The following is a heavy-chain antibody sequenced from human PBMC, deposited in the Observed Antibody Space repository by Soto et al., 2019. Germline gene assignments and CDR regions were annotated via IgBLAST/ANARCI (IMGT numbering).Heavy chain of an antibody. J-gene: IGHJ5*02. CDR1: GGSISSYY. CDR3: ASSIWSGYLFWFDP. Sequence: QVQLQESGPGLVKPSETLSLTCTVSGGSISSYYWSWIRQPPGKGLEWIGYIYYSGSTNYNPSLKSRVTISVDTSKNQFSLKLSSVTAADTAVYYCASSIWSGYLFWFDPWCQGTLVTVSS. D-gene: IGHD3-3*01. CDR2: IYYSGST. V-gene: IGHV4-59*01.